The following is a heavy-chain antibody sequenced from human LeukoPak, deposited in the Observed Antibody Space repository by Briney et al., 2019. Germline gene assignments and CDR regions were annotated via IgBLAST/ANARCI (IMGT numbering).Heavy chain of an antibody. CDR3: ARKDYGDYGQFDY. V-gene: IGHV4-59*12. J-gene: IGHJ4*02. CDR2: IYYRGNT. D-gene: IGHD4-17*01. CDR1: GGSISNYY. Sequence: SETLSLTCSVSGGSISNYYWSWIRQPPGKGLEWIGYIYYRGNTIYNPSLKSRVTISVDTSKNQFSLKLSSVTAADTAVYYCARKDYGDYGQFDYWGQGTLVTVSS.